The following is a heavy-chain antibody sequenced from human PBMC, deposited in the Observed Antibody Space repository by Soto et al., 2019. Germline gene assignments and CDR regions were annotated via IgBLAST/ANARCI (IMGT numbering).Heavy chain of an antibody. V-gene: IGHV1-69*12. D-gene: IGHD4-17*01. CDR3: ARRSDYGGNSGGVYFDY. Sequence: QVQLVQSGAEVKKPGSSVKVSCKASGGTFSSYAISWVRQAPGQGLEWMGGIIPIFGTANYAQKFQGRVTITADESTSTAYMERCSLRSEDTAVYYCARRSDYGGNSGGVYFDYWGQGTLVTVSS. CDR1: GGTFSSYA. J-gene: IGHJ4*02. CDR2: IIPIFGTA.